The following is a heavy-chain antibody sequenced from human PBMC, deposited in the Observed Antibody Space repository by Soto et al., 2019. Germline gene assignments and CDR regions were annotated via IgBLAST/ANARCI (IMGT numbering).Heavy chain of an antibody. J-gene: IGHJ4*02. V-gene: IGHV3-15*07. Sequence: PGGSLRLSCAASGFTVTNAWMNWVSQTTGKGLEWVGRIKSRTDGGTADSAAPVKGRFTISRDDSKNTAYLQMDSLKTDDTAVYYCTERGKYDNRVFDYWSQGTLVTVSS. D-gene: IGHD3-22*01. CDR1: GFTVTNAW. CDR3: TERGKYDNRVFDY. CDR2: IKSRTDGGTA.